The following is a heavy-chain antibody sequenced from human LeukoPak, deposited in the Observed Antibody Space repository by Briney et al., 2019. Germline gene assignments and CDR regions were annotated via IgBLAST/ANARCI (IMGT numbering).Heavy chain of an antibody. CDR2: INPNSGGT. V-gene: IGHV1-2*02. J-gene: IGHJ4*02. Sequence: EASVKVSCKASGYTFTGYYMHWVRQAPGQGLEWIGWINPNSGGTNYAQKFQGRVTMTRDTSISTAYMELSRLRSDDTAVYYCARALATMVRGVPYYWGQGTLVTVSS. D-gene: IGHD3-10*01. CDR1: GYTFTGYY. CDR3: ARALATMVRGVPYY.